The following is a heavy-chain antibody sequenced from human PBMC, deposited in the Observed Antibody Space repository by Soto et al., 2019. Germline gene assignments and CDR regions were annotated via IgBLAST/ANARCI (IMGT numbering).Heavy chain of an antibody. CDR2: MNPSSGKT. Sequence: QVQLVQSGAEVKTPGASVKVSCKASGYTFTDYDINWVRQAPGQGLDWVGRMNPSSGKTDYAQNFQARVTMTRDTSISTAYLELSNLVYEDTAVFYCSTWGRDGWYTGFFWGQGTLVTVAS. V-gene: IGHV1-8*01. J-gene: IGHJ4*02. CDR3: STWGRDGWYTGFF. D-gene: IGHD6-19*01. CDR1: GYTFTDYD.